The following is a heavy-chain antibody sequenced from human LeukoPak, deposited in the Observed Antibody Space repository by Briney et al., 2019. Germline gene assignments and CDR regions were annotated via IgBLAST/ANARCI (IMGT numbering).Heavy chain of an antibody. CDR3: ARHGAYDSGGYYPYYFDY. D-gene: IGHD3-22*01. Sequence: SETLSLTCTVSGGSISSYYWSWIRQPPGKGLEWIGYIYTSGSTNYNPSLKSRVTISVDTSKNQFSLKLSSVTAADTAVYYCARHGAYDSGGYYPYYFDYWGQGTLATVSS. CDR2: IYTSGST. CDR1: GGSISSYY. J-gene: IGHJ4*02. V-gene: IGHV4-4*09.